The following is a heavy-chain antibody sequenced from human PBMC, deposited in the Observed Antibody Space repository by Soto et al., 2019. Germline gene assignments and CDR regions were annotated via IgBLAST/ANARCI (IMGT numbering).Heavy chain of an antibody. J-gene: IGHJ3*02. CDR2: MYYTGRT. D-gene: IGHD3-10*01. V-gene: IGHV4-31*03. Sequence: QVQLQESGPGLVKPSQTLSLTCTVSGGSISSGAYYWSWIRQHPGKGLEWIGYMYYTGRTYYNPSLTSRVIISGDTPKNHCSLSTSPLSAAHTRVYYCVRRRAFSASGSAADAFDIWGQGTMVTVSS. CDR3: VRRRAFSASGSAADAFDI. CDR1: GGSISSGAYY.